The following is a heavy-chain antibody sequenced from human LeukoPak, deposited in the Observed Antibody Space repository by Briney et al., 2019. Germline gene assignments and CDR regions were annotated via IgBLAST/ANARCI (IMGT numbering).Heavy chain of an antibody. V-gene: IGHV1-18*01. CDR3: ARDLGTPSVSSSWYYYYYGMDV. CDR1: GYTFTSYG. CDR2: ISAYNGNT. J-gene: IGHJ6*02. D-gene: IGHD6-13*01. Sequence: GASVKVSCKASGYTFTSYGISWVRQAPGQGLEWMGWISAYNGNTNYAQKLQGRVTMTTDTSTSTAYMELRSLRSDDTAVYYCARDLGTPSVSSSWYYYYYGMDVWGQGTTVTVSS.